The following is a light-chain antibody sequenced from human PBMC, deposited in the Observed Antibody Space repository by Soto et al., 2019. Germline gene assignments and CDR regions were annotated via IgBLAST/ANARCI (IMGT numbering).Light chain of an antibody. CDR2: GAS. CDR1: QSVSTH. Sequence: DIVLTQSPGTLSLSPGERVTLSCRASQSVSTHLAWYQQKPGQAPRLLIHGASTRATDIPARFSGSGSGTEFTLTISSLQSEDFAVYYCQQYDNWPPWTFGQGTKVDIK. V-gene: IGKV3-15*01. CDR3: QQYDNWPPWT. J-gene: IGKJ1*01.